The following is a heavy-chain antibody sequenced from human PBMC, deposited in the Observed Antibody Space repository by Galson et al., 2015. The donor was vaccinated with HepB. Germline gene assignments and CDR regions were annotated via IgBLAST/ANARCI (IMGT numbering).Heavy chain of an antibody. CDR1: GFTFSSYA. J-gene: IGHJ4*02. V-gene: IGHV3-30-3*01. CDR2: ISYDGSNK. D-gene: IGHD6-19*01. Sequence: SLRLSCAASGFTFSSYAMHWVRQAPGKGLEWVAVISYDGSNKYYADSGKGRFTISRDNSKNTLYLQMNSLRAEDTAVYYCARGDGYSSGWYSPHDYWGQGTLVTVSS. CDR3: ARGDGYSSGWYSPHDY.